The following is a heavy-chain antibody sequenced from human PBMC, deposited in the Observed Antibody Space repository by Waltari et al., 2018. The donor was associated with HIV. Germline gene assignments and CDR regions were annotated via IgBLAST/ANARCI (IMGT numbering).Heavy chain of an antibody. CDR3: ATSPLGVWGNWFDP. D-gene: IGHD1-26*01. CDR1: GFTVSSNY. J-gene: IGHJ5*02. CDR2: IYSGGST. Sequence: EVQLVESGGGLVQPGGSLRLSCAASGFTVSSNYMSWVRQAPGKGLGWVSVIYSGGSTYYADSVKSRFTISRDNAKNTLYLQMNSLRAEDTAVYYCATSPLGVWGNWFDPWGQGTLVTVSS. V-gene: IGHV3-66*01.